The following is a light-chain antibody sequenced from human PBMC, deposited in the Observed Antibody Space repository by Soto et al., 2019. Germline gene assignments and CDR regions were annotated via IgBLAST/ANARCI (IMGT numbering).Light chain of an antibody. CDR2: GAS. J-gene: IGKJ5*01. CDR3: QHYNNWPIT. CDR1: QSVSSSY. V-gene: IGKV3-20*01. Sequence: ETVMTQSTATLSVSPGERATLSCRASQSVSSSYLAWYQQKPGQAPRLLIYGASSRATGIPDRFSGSGSGTDFTLTISRLEPEDFAVYYCQHYNNWPITFGQGTRLEIK.